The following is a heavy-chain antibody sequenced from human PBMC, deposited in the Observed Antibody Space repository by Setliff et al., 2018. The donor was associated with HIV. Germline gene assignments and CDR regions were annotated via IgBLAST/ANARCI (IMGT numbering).Heavy chain of an antibody. J-gene: IGHJ4*02. CDR1: GGSFSSYH. V-gene: IGHV4-4*07. CDR3: ARQGGYNSPLMV. D-gene: IGHD3-10*01. CDR2: IYASGST. Sequence: SETLSLTCTVSGGSFSSYHWSWTRHRAGKGLEWIGHIYASGSTKYNPSLESRVTMSVDTSRTQFSLKLRSATAADTAVYYCARQGGYNSPLMVWGQGKLVTVSS.